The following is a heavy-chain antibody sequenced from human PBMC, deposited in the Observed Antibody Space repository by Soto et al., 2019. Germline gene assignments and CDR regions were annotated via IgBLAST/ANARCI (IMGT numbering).Heavy chain of an antibody. Sequence: GGSLRLSCSASGFTFSRYAMHWVRQAPGKGLEYVSTISSNGGSTDYADSVKGRFTISRDNSKNTLYLQMSSLRAEDTAVYYCVKGVSYAFDIWGQGTMVTVSS. CDR3: VKGVSYAFDI. CDR2: ISSNGGST. CDR1: GFTFSRYA. V-gene: IGHV3-64D*06. D-gene: IGHD3-16*01. J-gene: IGHJ3*02.